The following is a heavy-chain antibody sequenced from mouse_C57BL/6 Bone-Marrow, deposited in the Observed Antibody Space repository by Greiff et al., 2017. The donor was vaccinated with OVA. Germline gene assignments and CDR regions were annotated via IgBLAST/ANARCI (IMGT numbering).Heavy chain of an antibody. J-gene: IGHJ2*01. D-gene: IGHD1-1*01. CDR3: ARNYGSSYWSY. CDR1: GYTFTDYY. CDR2: INPNNGGT. Sequence: VQLQQSGPELVKPGASVKISCKASGYTFTDYYMNWVKQSHGKSLEWIGDINPNNGGTSYNQKFKGKATLTVDKSSSTAYMELRSLTSEDSAVYYWARNYGSSYWSYWGQGTTLTVSS. V-gene: IGHV1-26*01.